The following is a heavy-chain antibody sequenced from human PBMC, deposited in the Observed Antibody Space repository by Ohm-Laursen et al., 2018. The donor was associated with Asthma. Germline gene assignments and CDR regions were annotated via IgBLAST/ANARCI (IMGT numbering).Heavy chain of an antibody. Sequence: GASVKVSCKASGYTFTGYYMHWVRQAPGQGLEWMGRINPNSGGTNYAQKFQGRVTMTRDTSISTAYMELSRLRSDDTAVYYCARDPQDDYGGNSGFDYWGQGTLVTVSS. CDR1: GYTFTGYY. D-gene: IGHD4-23*01. V-gene: IGHV1-2*06. CDR2: INPNSGGT. J-gene: IGHJ4*02. CDR3: ARDPQDDYGGNSGFDY.